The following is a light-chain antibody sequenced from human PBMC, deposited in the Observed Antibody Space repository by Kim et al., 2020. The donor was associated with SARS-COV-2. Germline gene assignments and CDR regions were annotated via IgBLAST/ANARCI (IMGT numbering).Light chain of an antibody. CDR2: KSY. CDR1: ISNIGSNY. J-gene: IGLJ1*01. CDR3: AAWDDRLSGSYV. Sequence: RVTISCSGTISNIGSNYVSWYQQVPGTVPKLLNYKSYERPPGVPDRFSASRSGTSASLAISGLRSEDEADYYCAAWDDRLSGSYVFGTGTKVTVL. V-gene: IGLV1-47*01.